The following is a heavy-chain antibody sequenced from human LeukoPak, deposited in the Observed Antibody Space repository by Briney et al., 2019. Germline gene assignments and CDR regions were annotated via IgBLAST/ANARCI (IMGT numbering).Heavy chain of an antibody. CDR1: GGSFSGYY. CDR2: INHSGST. D-gene: IGHD6-13*01. Sequence: SETLSLTCAVYGGSFSGYYWSWIRQPPGKGLEWIGEINHSGSTNYNPSLKSRVTISVDTSKNQFSLKLSSVTAADTAVYYCARPGYSSSWYHYWGQGTLVTVSS. CDR3: ARPGYSSSWYHY. J-gene: IGHJ4*02. V-gene: IGHV4-34*01.